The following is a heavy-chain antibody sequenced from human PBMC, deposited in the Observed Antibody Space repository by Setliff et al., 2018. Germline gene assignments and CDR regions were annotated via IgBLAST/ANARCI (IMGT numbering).Heavy chain of an antibody. V-gene: IGHV1-69-2*01. Sequence: ASVKVSCKASGYTFTGYYMHWVQQAPGKGLEWMGRVDPEDGETIYAEKFQGRVTITADTSTDTAYMELSSLRSEDTAVYYCATTYYYDSSGYYLFQHWGQGTLVTVSS. CDR1: GYTFTGYY. CDR2: VDPEDGET. CDR3: ATTYYYDSSGYYLFQH. D-gene: IGHD3-22*01. J-gene: IGHJ1*01.